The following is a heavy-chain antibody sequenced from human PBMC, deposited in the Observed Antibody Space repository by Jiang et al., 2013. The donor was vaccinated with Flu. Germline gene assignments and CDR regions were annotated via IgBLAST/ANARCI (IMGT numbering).Heavy chain of an antibody. CDR3: ARVVVVIDALDAFDI. J-gene: IGHJ3*02. CDR2: IYSGGST. V-gene: IGHV3-66*01. D-gene: IGHD3-22*01. Sequence: GFTVSSNYMSWVRQAPGKGLEWVSVIYSGGSTYYADSVKGRFTISRDNSKNTLYLQMNSLRAEDTAVYYCARVVVVIDALDAFDIWGQGTMVTVSS. CDR1: GFTVSSNY.